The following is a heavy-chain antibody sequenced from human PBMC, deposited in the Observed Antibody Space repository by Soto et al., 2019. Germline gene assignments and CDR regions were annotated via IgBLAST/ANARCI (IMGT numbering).Heavy chain of an antibody. CDR3: ARECSGGSCYPGMDV. Sequence: KPGGALRLSCAASGFNFNSYTINWVRQAPGKRLEWLSSISSSGYIFSTDSVRGRFTISRDNAKNSVYLQINSLRAEDTAVYFCARECSGGSCYPGMDVWGQGTTVTVSS. CDR1: GFNFNSYT. J-gene: IGHJ6*02. V-gene: IGHV3-21*01. CDR2: ISSSGYI. D-gene: IGHD2-15*01.